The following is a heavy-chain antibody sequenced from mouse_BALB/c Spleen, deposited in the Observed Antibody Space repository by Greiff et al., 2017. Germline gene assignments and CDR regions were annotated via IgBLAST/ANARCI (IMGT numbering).Heavy chain of an antibody. V-gene: IGHV5-6*01. J-gene: IGHJ2*01. CDR3: ARLNYYDSPFDY. Sequence: EVKLMESGGDLVKPGGSLKLSCAASGFTFSSYGMSWVRQTPDKRLEWVATISSGGSYTYYPDSVKGRFTISRDNAKNTLYLQMSSLKSEDTAMYYCARLNYYDSPFDYWGQGTTLTVSS. CDR2: ISSGGSYT. D-gene: IGHD2-4*01. CDR1: GFTFSSYG.